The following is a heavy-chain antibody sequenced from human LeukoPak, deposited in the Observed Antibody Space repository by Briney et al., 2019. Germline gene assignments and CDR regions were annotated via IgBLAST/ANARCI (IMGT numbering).Heavy chain of an antibody. CDR1: GFTVSSNY. D-gene: IGHD1-14*01. J-gene: IGHJ3*02. CDR2: IYSGGST. CDR3: ARDQGTTMTSYAFDI. Sequence: GGSLRLSCAASGFTVSSNYMSWVRQAPGKGLEWVSVIYSGGSTYYADSVKGRFTISRDNSKNTLYLQMNSLRAEDTAVYYCARDQGTTMTSYAFDIWGQGTMITVSS. V-gene: IGHV3-53*01.